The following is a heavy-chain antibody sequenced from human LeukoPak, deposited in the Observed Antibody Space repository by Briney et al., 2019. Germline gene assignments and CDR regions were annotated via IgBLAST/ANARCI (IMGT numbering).Heavy chain of an antibody. J-gene: IGHJ5*02. CDR1: GFTFSSYA. CDR2: ISGSGGST. Sequence: GGSLRLSCAASGFTFSSYAMSWVRQAPGKGLEWVSAISGSGGSTYYADSVKGRFTISRDNSKNTLYLQMNSLRAEDTAVYYCANRALNYYGPGSYWLTFDPWGQGTLVTVSS. V-gene: IGHV3-23*01. CDR3: ANRALNYYGPGSYWLTFDP. D-gene: IGHD3-10*01.